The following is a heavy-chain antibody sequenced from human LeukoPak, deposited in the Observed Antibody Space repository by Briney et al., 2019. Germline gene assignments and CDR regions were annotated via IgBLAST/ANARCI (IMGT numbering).Heavy chain of an antibody. CDR3: ARDYYLDY. Sequence: GGSLRLSCAASGFTVSTNYMSWVRQAPGRGLEWVSVIYAGGTTYYAVSVRGRFTISRDNSKNTLYLQMNSLRAEDTAVYYCARDYYLDYWGQGTLVTVSS. CDR2: IYAGGTT. J-gene: IGHJ4*02. V-gene: IGHV3-53*01. CDR1: GFTVSTNY.